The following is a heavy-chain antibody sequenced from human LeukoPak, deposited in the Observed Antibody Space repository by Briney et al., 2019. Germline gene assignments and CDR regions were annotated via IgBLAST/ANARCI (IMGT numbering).Heavy chain of an antibody. CDR3: VREIGSHFDY. V-gene: IGHV3-21*01. CDR1: GFTFSSYS. Sequence: GGSLRLSCAASGFTFSSYSMNWVRQAPGKGLEWVSSISSSSSYIYYADSVKGRFTISRDNAKNSLYLHMNSLRAEDTAFYYCVREIGSHFDYWGQGTLVTVSS. D-gene: IGHD6-25*01. J-gene: IGHJ4*02. CDR2: ISSSSSYI.